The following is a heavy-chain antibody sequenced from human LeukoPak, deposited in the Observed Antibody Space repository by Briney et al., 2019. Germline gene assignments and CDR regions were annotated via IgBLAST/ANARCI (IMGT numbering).Heavy chain of an antibody. D-gene: IGHD6-19*01. Sequence: GGSLRLSCAASGFTFSSYSMNWVRQAPGKGLEWVSSISSSSSYIYYADSVKGRFTISRDNAENSLYLQMNSLRAEDTAVYYCAKDNIEGGSSGWYGYFQHWGQGTLVTVSS. J-gene: IGHJ1*01. CDR1: GFTFSSYS. CDR2: ISSSSSYI. V-gene: IGHV3-21*01. CDR3: AKDNIEGGSSGWYGYFQH.